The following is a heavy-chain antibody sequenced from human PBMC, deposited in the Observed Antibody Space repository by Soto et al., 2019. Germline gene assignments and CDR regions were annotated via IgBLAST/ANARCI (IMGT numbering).Heavy chain of an antibody. D-gene: IGHD3-22*01. J-gene: IGHJ4*02. V-gene: IGHV3-23*01. CDR1: GFTFSNYA. CDR2: ISASGRDT. Sequence: GGSLRLSCAASGFTFSNYAMSWVRQAPGKGLEWVPGISASGRDTYYADSVKDRFTISRDSSKNTVYLQMNSLRADDTAIYYCAKGKSSGWYYFDYWGQGTPVTVSS. CDR3: AKGKSSGWYYFDY.